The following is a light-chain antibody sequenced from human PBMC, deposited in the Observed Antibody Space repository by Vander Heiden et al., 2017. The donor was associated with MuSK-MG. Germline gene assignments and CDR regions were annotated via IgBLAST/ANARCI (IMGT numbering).Light chain of an antibody. Sequence: QSALTQPASVSGSPGQSITISCPGPSSDVGGYNYVSWYQQHPGKAPKVMIYDVSNRPSGGSNRFSGSKAGNTASMTISALEAEDEADYYCSSYRSSSTWVFGGGTKLTVL. CDR3: SSYRSSSTWV. J-gene: IGLJ3*02. V-gene: IGLV2-14*01. CDR1: SSDVGGYNY. CDR2: DVS.